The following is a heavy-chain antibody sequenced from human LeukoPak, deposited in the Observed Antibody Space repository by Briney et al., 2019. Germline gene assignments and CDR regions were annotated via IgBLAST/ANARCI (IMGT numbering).Heavy chain of an antibody. CDR2: FYFSEST. Sequence: PQTLSLTCTVSGVSISSGDYYWSWIRQPPGKGLEWIGYFYFSESTFYNPPLRSRVTISGDTSKNQLSLKLNSVTAADTAVYYCARAMTFHNWFNPWGQGTLVTVSS. J-gene: IGHJ5*02. D-gene: IGHD3/OR15-3a*01. CDR3: ARAMTFHNWFNP. CDR1: GVSISSGDYY. V-gene: IGHV4-30-4*01.